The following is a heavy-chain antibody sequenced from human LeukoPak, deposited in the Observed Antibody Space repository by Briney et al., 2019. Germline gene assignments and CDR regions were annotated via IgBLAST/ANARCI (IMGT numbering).Heavy chain of an antibody. CDR1: GFTVSSNY. D-gene: IGHD5-12*01. CDR3: AREDIRRSGIFDY. V-gene: IGHV3-53*01. J-gene: IGHJ4*02. CDR2: IYSGGST. Sequence: GGSLRLSCAASGFTVSSNYMSWVRQAPGKGREWVSVIYSGGSTYYADSVKGRFTISRDNSKNTLYLQMNSLRAEDTAVYYCAREDIRRSGIFDYWGQGTLVTVSS.